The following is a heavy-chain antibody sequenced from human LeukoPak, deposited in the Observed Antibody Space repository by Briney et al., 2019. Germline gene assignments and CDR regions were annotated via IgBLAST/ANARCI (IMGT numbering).Heavy chain of an antibody. CDR2: MNPNSGNT. J-gene: IGHJ4*02. Sequence: ASVKVSCKASGYTFTSYDINWVRQATGHGLEWMGWMNPNSGNTGYAQKFQGRVTMTRNTSISTAYMELSSLRSEDTAVYYCARGGYYDILTGYYTVLFDYWGQGTLVTVSS. D-gene: IGHD3-9*01. CDR3: ARGGYYDILTGYYTVLFDY. CDR1: GYTFTSYD. V-gene: IGHV1-8*01.